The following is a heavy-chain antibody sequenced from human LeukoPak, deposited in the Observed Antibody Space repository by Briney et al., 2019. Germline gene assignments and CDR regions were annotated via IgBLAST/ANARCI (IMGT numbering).Heavy chain of an antibody. Sequence: GGSLRLSCAASGFTFSNYWVSWFRQAPGQGMEWVASIKQDGSERYYVDSVKGRLTISRDNAKNSLFLQLSSQRVEDTAVYYCARGSMHIYHLYTDYWGQGTLVTVSS. CDR1: GFTFSNYW. CDR3: ARGSMHIYHLYTDY. D-gene: IGHD3-16*02. V-gene: IGHV3-7*01. J-gene: IGHJ4*02. CDR2: IKQDGSER.